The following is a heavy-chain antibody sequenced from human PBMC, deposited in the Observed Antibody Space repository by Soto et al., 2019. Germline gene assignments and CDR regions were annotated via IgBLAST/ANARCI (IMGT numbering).Heavy chain of an antibody. CDR3: ARISSGWDYYYYGMDV. Sequence: GVSLRLSFAASGFTVSSNYMSWVRQAPGKGLEWVSVIYSGGSTYYADSVKGRFTISRDNSKNTLYLQMNSLRAEDMAVYYCARISSGWDYYYYGMDVWGQGTTVTVSS. CDR2: IYSGGST. D-gene: IGHD6-19*01. J-gene: IGHJ6*02. CDR1: GFTVSSNY. V-gene: IGHV3-53*01.